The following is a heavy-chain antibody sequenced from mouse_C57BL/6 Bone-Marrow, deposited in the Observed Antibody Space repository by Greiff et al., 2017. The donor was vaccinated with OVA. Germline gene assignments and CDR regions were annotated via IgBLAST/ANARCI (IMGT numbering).Heavy chain of an antibody. CDR3: TRSQGRGVDY. Sequence: VKLVESGAELVRPGASVTLSCKASGYTFTDYEMHWVKQTPVHGLEWIGAIDPETGGTAYNQKFKGKAILTADKSSSTAYMELRSLTSEDSAVYYCTRSQGRGVDYWGQGTTLTVSS. J-gene: IGHJ2*01. V-gene: IGHV1-15*01. CDR1: GYTFTDYE. D-gene: IGHD3-3*01. CDR2: IDPETGGT.